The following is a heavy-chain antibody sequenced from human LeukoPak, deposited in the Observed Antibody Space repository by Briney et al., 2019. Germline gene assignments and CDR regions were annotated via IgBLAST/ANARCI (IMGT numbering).Heavy chain of an antibody. CDR2: INHSGST. V-gene: IGHV4-34*01. Sequence: SETLSLTCAVYGGSFSGYYWSWIRQPPGKGLEWIGEINHSGSTNYNPSLKSRVTISVDTSKNQFSLKLSSVTAADTAVYYCAGVSSSRIDYWDQGTLVTVSS. CDR1: GGSFSGYY. CDR3: AGVSSSRIDY. J-gene: IGHJ4*02. D-gene: IGHD6-6*01.